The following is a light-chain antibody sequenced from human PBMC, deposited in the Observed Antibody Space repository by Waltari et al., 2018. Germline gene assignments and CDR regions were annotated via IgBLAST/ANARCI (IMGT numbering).Light chain of an antibody. V-gene: IGLV1-44*01. CDR2: RNN. Sequence: QSVLTQPPSAFGTPGQRVTISCSGSSSNIGSNTVNWYQQLPGTAPKLLIYRNNQRPSGVPDRFSGSKSGTSASLAISGLQSEDEADYYCAAWDDSLNGHYVFGTGTKVTVL. CDR1: SSNIGSNT. CDR3: AAWDDSLNGHYV. J-gene: IGLJ1*01.